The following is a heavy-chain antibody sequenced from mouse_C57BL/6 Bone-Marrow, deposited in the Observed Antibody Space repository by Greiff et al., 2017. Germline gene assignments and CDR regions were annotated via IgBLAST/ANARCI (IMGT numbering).Heavy chain of an antibody. CDR1: GYSFTGYY. CDR3: ARGHQLAPLDY. Sequence: EVKVVESGPELVKPGASVKISCKASGYSFTGYYMNWVKQSPEKSLEWIGEINPSTGGTTYNQKFKAKATLTVDKSSSTAYMQLKSLTSEDSAVYYCARGHQLAPLDYWGQGTTLTGSS. V-gene: IGHV1-42*01. J-gene: IGHJ2*01. CDR2: INPSTGGT. D-gene: IGHD4-1*02.